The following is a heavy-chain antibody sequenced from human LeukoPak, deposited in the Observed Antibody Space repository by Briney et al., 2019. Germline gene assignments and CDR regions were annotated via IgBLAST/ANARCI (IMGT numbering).Heavy chain of an antibody. D-gene: IGHD3-10*01. CDR1: GYTFTSYY. J-gene: IGHJ4*02. V-gene: IGHV1-46*01. Sequence: ASVKVSCKASGYTFTSYYMHWVRQAPGQGLEWMGIINPSGGSTSYAQKFQGRVTMTRDMSTSTVYMELSSLRSEDTAFYYCARDRWFGESLPAHFEYWGQGTLVTVSS. CDR3: ARDRWFGESLPAHFEY. CDR2: INPSGGST.